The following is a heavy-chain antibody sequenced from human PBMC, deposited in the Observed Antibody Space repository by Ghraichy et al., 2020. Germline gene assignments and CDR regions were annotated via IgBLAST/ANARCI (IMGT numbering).Heavy chain of an antibody. D-gene: IGHD2-15*01. CDR1: GGSFSGYY. J-gene: IGHJ5*02. CDR3: ASTPHGYCSGGSCYRRSRWFDP. Sequence: SETLSLTCAVYGGSFSGYYWSWIRQPPGKGLEWIGAINHSGSTNYNPSLKSRVTISVDTSKNQFSLKLSSVTAADTAVYYCASTPHGYCSGGSCYRRSRWFDPWGQGTLVTVSS. CDR2: INHSGST. V-gene: IGHV4-34*01.